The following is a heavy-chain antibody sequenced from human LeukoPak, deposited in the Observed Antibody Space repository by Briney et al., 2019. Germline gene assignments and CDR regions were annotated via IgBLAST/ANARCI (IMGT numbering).Heavy chain of an antibody. Sequence: GESLKISCKGYGYSFTSYWIGWVRQMPGKGLEWMGIIYPGDSDTRYSPSFQGQVTISADKSISTAYLQWSSLKASDTAMYYCARHFSAGYCSSTSCYPGAFDIWGQGTMVTVSS. J-gene: IGHJ3*02. V-gene: IGHV5-51*01. CDR3: ARHFSAGYCSSTSCYPGAFDI. CDR2: IYPGDSDT. CDR1: GYSFTSYW. D-gene: IGHD2-2*01.